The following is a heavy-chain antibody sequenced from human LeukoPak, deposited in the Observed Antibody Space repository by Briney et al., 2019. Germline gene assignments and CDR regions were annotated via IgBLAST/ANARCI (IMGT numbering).Heavy chain of an antibody. J-gene: IGHJ4*02. V-gene: IGHV4-59*08. CDR3: ARTKSGWYYSDY. CDR2: VYYSGTA. CDR1: GGSMRSYY. D-gene: IGHD6-19*01. Sequence: SSETLPLTCTVSGGSMRSYYWSWIRQPPGKGLELIGYVYYSGTANYNPSLESRVTILVDTSKNLFSLNLSSVTAADTAVYYCARTKSGWYYSDYWGQGTLVSVSS.